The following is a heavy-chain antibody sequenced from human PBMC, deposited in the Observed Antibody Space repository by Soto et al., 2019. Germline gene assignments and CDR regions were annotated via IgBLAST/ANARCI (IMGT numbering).Heavy chain of an antibody. J-gene: IGHJ6*04. D-gene: IGHD6-13*01. CDR3: ARMGSGKAAAESIDV. CDR2: IWYDGSNK. Sequence: GGSLRLSCAASGFTFSSYGMHWVRQAPGKGLEWVAVIWYDGSNKYYGDSVKVRFTISRDNSKNTLYLQMNSLRAEDKAVYYCARMGSGKAAAESIDVWGKGTTVTVSS. V-gene: IGHV3-33*01. CDR1: GFTFSSYG.